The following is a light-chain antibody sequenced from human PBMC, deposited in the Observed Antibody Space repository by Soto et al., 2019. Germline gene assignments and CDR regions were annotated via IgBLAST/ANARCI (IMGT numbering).Light chain of an antibody. V-gene: IGKV3-15*01. J-gene: IGKJ2*02. CDR2: GAS. CDR1: QSISSN. Sequence: EIGMTQSPATLSVSPGDRATLSCRASQSISSNLAWYQQKPGQAPRLLMYGASTRATGIPARFSGSGSGTEFTLTISSLQSEAFAVSSCQQYKHWTPPWTFGQGTKVEIK. CDR3: QQYKHWTPPWT.